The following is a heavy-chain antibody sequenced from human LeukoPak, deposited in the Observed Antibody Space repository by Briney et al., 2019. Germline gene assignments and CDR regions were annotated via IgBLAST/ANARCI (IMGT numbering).Heavy chain of an antibody. V-gene: IGHV4-39*07. Sequence: SETLSLTCTVSGGSISSSSYYWGWIRQPPGKGLGWIGSIYDSGSTYYNPSLKSRVTISVDTSKNQFSLKLSSVTAADTAVYYCARDFAAARRGFDYWGQGTLVTVSS. CDR3: ARDFAAARRGFDY. D-gene: IGHD6-6*01. CDR2: IYDSGST. CDR1: GGSISSSSYY. J-gene: IGHJ4*02.